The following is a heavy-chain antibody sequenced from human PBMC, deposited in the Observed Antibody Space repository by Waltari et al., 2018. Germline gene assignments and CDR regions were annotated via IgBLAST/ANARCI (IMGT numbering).Heavy chain of an antibody. D-gene: IGHD6-19*01. V-gene: IGHV4-34*01. CDR1: GGSFSGYY. CDR2: INHSGST. CDR3: ARQFSSGWYSEY. J-gene: IGHJ4*02. Sequence: QVQLQQWGAGLLKPSATLSLTCAFYGGSFSGYYWSWIRQSPGKGLEWIGEINHSGSTNYNPSLKSRVTISVDTSKNQFSLKVSSVTAADTAVYYCARQFSSGWYSEYWGQGTLVTVSS.